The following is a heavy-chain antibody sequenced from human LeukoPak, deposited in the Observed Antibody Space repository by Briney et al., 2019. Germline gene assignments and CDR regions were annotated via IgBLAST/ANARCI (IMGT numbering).Heavy chain of an antibody. Sequence: GGSLRLSCAASGFTFSSYEMNWVRQAPGKGLEWVSYISSSGSTIYYADSVKGRFTISRDNAKNSLYLQMNSLRAEDTAVYYCGMLPQNDAFDIWGQGTMVTVFS. CDR2: ISSSGSTI. CDR1: GFTFSSYE. J-gene: IGHJ3*02. D-gene: IGHD2-15*01. CDR3: GMLPQNDAFDI. V-gene: IGHV3-48*03.